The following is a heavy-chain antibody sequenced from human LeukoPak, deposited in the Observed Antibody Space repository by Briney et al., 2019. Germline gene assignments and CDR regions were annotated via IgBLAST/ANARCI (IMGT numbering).Heavy chain of an antibody. Sequence: GGSLRLSCAASGFTFSSYSMNWVRQAPGKGLEWVSYISSSSSTIYYADSVKGRFTISRDNDKNSLYLQMNSLRAEDTAVYYCASTPVTSMIVVADDYWGQGTLVTVSS. D-gene: IGHD3-22*01. V-gene: IGHV3-48*01. CDR2: ISSSSSTI. J-gene: IGHJ4*02. CDR1: GFTFSSYS. CDR3: ASTPVTSMIVVADDY.